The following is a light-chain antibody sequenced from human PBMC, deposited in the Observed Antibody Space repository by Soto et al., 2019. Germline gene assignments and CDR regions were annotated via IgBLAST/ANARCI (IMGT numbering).Light chain of an antibody. V-gene: IGLV1-44*01. Sequence: QSVLTQPPSASGTPGQRVTISCSGSSSNIGSNTVNWYQQLPGTAPKLLIYGNNQRPSGVPDRFSGSKSGTSASLAISWLQSEDEADYYCAAWDDSLNGWVFGGGTKVTVL. CDR1: SSNIGSNT. J-gene: IGLJ3*02. CDR2: GNN. CDR3: AAWDDSLNGWV.